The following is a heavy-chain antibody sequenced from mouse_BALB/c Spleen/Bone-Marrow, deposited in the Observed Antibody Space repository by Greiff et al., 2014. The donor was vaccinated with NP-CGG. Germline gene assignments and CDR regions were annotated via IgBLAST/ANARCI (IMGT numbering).Heavy chain of an antibody. CDR2: IHPSDGET. CDR1: GHSFTSYW. D-gene: IGHD3-2*01. V-gene: IGHV1-74*01. CDR3: ARDRDSSDYVGFAY. Sequence: QVQLQQSGAELVKPGVSVKLSCKASGHSFTSYWMNWVKQRPGQGLGWIGMIHPSDGETRLNQKFKDKATLTVDKSSSTAYMQLSSPTSEDSAVYYCARDRDSSDYVGFAYWGQGTPVTVSS. J-gene: IGHJ3*01.